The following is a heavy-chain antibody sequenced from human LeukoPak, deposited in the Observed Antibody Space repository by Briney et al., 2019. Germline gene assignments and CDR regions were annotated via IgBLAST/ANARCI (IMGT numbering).Heavy chain of an antibody. D-gene: IGHD3-22*01. J-gene: IGHJ3*02. Sequence: PSETLSLTCTVSGGSISSYYWSWIRQPPGKGLEWIGSIYHSGSTFYNPSLKSRVTISVDTSKNQLSLRLSSVTAADTAVYYCAREGRITMIVVGGDAFDIWGQGTMVTVSS. CDR1: GGSISSYY. V-gene: IGHV4-38-2*02. CDR3: AREGRITMIVVGGDAFDI. CDR2: IYHSGST.